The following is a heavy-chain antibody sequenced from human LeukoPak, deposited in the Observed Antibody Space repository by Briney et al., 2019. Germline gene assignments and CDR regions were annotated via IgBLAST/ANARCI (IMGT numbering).Heavy chain of an antibody. D-gene: IGHD3-22*01. CDR3: ARLSWVNPYDSSGPAPY. CDR2: IRVYNGNT. Sequence: GASVKVSCKASGYTFTTYGISWVRQAPGQGLEWMGWIRVYNGNTNYAQKLQDRITMTTDTSTSTAYMELRSLRSDDTAVYYCARLSWVNPYDSSGPAPYWGQGTLVTVSS. V-gene: IGHV1-18*01. CDR1: GYTFTTYG. J-gene: IGHJ4*02.